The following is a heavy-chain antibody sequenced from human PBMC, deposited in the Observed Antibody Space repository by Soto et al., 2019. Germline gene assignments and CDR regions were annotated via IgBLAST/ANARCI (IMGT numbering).Heavy chain of an antibody. Sequence: GESLNIFCQWSGYIFVSYWIGGVRQMPGKGLEWMGITHGGDANTRYSPSFEGQVTISTDKSITTAYLQWSSLKASDTAMYYCARRVTYSSGWDYWGQGTLVTVSS. CDR1: GYIFVSYW. D-gene: IGHD6-19*01. J-gene: IGHJ4*02. CDR3: ARRVTYSSGWDY. V-gene: IGHV5-51*01. CDR2: THGGDANT.